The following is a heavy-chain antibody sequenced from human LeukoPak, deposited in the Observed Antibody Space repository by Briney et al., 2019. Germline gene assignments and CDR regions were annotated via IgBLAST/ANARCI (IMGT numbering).Heavy chain of an antibody. CDR2: ISYDGSNK. J-gene: IGHJ6*02. CDR1: GFTSSSYA. D-gene: IGHD6-19*01. Sequence: GGSLRLSCAASGFTSSSYAMHWVRQAPGKGLEWVAVISYDGSNKYYADSVKGRFTISRDNSKNTLYLQMNSLRAEDTAVYYCAKSAGIAVAGIYYYYGMDVWGQGTTVTVSS. CDR3: AKSAGIAVAGIYYYYGMDV. V-gene: IGHV3-30-3*02.